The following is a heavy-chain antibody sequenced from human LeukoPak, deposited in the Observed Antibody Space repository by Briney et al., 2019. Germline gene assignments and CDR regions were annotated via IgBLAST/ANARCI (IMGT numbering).Heavy chain of an antibody. CDR2: IYYSGST. CDR3: ARLGGYYYDSSGYAFSC. CDR1: GGSISSYY. D-gene: IGHD3-22*01. J-gene: IGHJ4*02. V-gene: IGHV4-59*08. Sequence: SETLSLTCTVSGGSISSYYWSCIRQPPGKGLEWIGYIYYSGSTNYNPSLKSRVTISVDTSKNQFSLKLSSVTAADTAVYYCARLGGYYYDSSGYAFSCWGQGTLVTVSS.